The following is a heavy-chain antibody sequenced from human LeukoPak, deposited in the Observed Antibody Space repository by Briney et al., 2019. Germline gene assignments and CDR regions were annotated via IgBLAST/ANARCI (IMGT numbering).Heavy chain of an antibody. D-gene: IGHD3-9*01. J-gene: IGHJ4*02. CDR2: IRTSAEGANYA. V-gene: IGHV3-48*02. Sequence: GGSLRLSCATSGFSFTDYPMNWVRQAPGKGLEWVSNIRTSAEGANYAYYADSVKGRVTISRDDAKNTPYLHMNSLRDDDTAVYYCASDQRYAFDYWGQGILVTVSS. CDR1: GFSFTDYP. CDR3: ASDQRYAFDY.